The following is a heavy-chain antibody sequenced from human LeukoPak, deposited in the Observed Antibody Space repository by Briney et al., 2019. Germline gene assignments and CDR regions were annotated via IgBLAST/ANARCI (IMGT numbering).Heavy chain of an antibody. CDR3: ASAYLVATESHVDYFDY. Sequence: SVKVSCKASGGTFSSYAISWVRQAPGQGLEWMGGIIPIFGTANYAQKFQGRVTITADESTSTAYMELSSLRSEDTAVYYCASAYLVATESHVDYFDYWGQGTLVTVSS. V-gene: IGHV1-69*13. J-gene: IGHJ4*02. CDR1: GGTFSSYA. CDR2: IIPIFGTA. D-gene: IGHD5-12*01.